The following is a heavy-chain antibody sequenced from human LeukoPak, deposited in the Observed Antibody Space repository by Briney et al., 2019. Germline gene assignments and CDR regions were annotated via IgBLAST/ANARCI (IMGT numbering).Heavy chain of an antibody. J-gene: IGHJ4*02. CDR1: GFTFSSYA. D-gene: IGHD1-7*01. Sequence: GGSLRLSCAASGFTFSSYAMNWVHQAPGKGLEWVSAISGSGGSTYYADSVKGRFTISRDNSKNTLYLQMNSLRAEDTAVYYCAKEGKTRNWNYYQAKPVYWGQGTLVTVSS. V-gene: IGHV3-23*01. CDR3: AKEGKTRNWNYYQAKPVY. CDR2: ISGSGGST.